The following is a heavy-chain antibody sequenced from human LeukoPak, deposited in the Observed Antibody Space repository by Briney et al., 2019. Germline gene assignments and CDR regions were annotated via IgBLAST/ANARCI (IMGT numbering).Heavy chain of an antibody. CDR1: GFTFSSYE. D-gene: IGHD3-3*01. CDR2: ISSSGSTI. Sequence: GGSLRLSCAASGFTFSSYEMNWVRQAPGKGLEWVSYISSSGSTIYYADSVKGRFTISRDNAKNSLYLQMNSLRAEDTAVYYCARAYYDFTNWFDPWGQGTLVTVSS. V-gene: IGHV3-48*03. J-gene: IGHJ5*02. CDR3: ARAYYDFTNWFDP.